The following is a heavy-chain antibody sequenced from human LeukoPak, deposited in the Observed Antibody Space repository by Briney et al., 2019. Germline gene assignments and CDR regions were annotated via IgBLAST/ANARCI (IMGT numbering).Heavy chain of an antibody. D-gene: IGHD6-19*01. V-gene: IGHV1-2*02. J-gene: IGHJ4*02. CDR1: GYTFTGYY. Sequence: GASVKVSCKASGYTFTGYYMHWVRQAPGQGLEWMGWINPNSGGTNYAQKFQGRVTMTRDTSISTAYMELSSLRSDDTAVYYCASCKNSGWFGRSCYYWGQGALVTVSS. CDR3: ASCKNSGWFGRSCYY. CDR2: INPNSGGT.